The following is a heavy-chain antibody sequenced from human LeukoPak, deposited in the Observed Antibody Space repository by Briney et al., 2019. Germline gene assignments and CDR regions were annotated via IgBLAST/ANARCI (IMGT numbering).Heavy chain of an antibody. D-gene: IGHD4-17*01. CDR1: GYTFTSYG. CDR3: AGDPLAVTTGRYYYYGMDV. CDR2: ISAYNGNT. V-gene: IGHV1-18*01. Sequence: ASVKVSCKASGYTFTSYGISWVRQAPGQGLEWMGWISAYNGNTNYAQKLQGRVTMTTDTSTSTAYMELRSLRSDDTAVYYCAGDPLAVTTGRYYYYGMDVWGQGTTVTVSS. J-gene: IGHJ6*02.